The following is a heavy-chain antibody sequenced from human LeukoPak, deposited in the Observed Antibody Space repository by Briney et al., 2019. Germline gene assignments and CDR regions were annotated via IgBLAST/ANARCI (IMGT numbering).Heavy chain of an antibody. V-gene: IGHV1-69*01. Sequence: ASVKVSCKASGGTFSSYAISWVRHAPGQGLEWMGGIIPIFGTANYAQKFQGRVTITADESTSTAYMELSSLRSEDTAVYYCARDQRHYYDSSVVASDLQHWGQGTLVTVSS. CDR2: IIPIFGTA. CDR3: ARDQRHYYDSSVVASDLQH. CDR1: GGTFSSYA. D-gene: IGHD3-22*01. J-gene: IGHJ1*01.